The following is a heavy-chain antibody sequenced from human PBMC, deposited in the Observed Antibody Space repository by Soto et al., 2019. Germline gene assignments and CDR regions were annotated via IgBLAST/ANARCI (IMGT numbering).Heavy chain of an antibody. CDR2: TSADGTDK. CDR3: VRGTAIARQHFDC. J-gene: IGHJ4*02. V-gene: IGHV3-30*03. Sequence: GGSLSLSCAASGFSFSSYGMHWVRQTPGKGLEWVAVTSADGTDKYYADSVKGRFTISRDNSKNTLYLQMNSLGVGDTAVYYCVRGTAIARQHFDCWGQGTLVTVSS. D-gene: IGHD6-6*01. CDR1: GFSFSSYG.